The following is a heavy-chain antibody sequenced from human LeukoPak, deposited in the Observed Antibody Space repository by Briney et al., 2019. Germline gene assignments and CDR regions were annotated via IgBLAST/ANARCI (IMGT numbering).Heavy chain of an antibody. V-gene: IGHV4-34*01. CDR1: GWSSSGYN. J-gene: IGHJ4*02. D-gene: IGHD3-10*01. CDR2: ISHSGST. CDR3: ANMIRGLDY. Sequence: SATLSLTCPVYGWSSSGYNGSWIRPPPGKGLEWIGQISHSGSTYYNPSLKSRVTMSVDSSKNQFSLQLTSVTAADMAIYYCANMIRGLDYWGQGALVTVSS.